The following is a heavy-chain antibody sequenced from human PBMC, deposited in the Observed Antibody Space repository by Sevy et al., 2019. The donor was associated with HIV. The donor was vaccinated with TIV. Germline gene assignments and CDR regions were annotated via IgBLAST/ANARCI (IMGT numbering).Heavy chain of an antibody. CDR3: ARRGRWLQLSFDY. J-gene: IGHJ4*02. CDR2: INHGGST. Sequence: SETLSLTCAVYGGSFSGYYWSWIRQPPGKGLEWIGEINHGGSTNYNPSLKSRVTISVDTSKNQFSLKLSSVTAADTAVYYCARRGRWLQLSFDYWGQGTLVTVSS. V-gene: IGHV4-34*01. D-gene: IGHD5-12*01. CDR1: GGSFSGYY.